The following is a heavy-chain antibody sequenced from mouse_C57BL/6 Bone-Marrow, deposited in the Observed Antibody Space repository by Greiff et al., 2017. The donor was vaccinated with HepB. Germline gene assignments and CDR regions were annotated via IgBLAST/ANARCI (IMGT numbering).Heavy chain of an antibody. Sequence: EVMLVESGPGLVKPSQTVFLTCTVTGISITTGNYRWSWIRQFPGNKLERIGYIYYSGTITYNPSLTSRTTITRDTPKNQFFLEMNSLTAEDTATYYCARDDYSNYGFDYWGQGTTLTVSS. V-gene: IGHV3-5*01. J-gene: IGHJ2*01. CDR3: ARDDYSNYGFDY. CDR2: IYYSGTI. CDR1: GISITTGNYR. D-gene: IGHD2-5*01.